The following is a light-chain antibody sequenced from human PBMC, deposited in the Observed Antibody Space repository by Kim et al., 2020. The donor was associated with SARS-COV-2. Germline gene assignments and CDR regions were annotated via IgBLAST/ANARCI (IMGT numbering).Light chain of an antibody. CDR1: QSINNW. CDR2: KAS. Sequence: DIQLTQSPSTLSTSVGDRVTITCRASQSINNWLAWYQQKPGKAPKLLIYKASSLDNGVPSRFSGSGSGTEFTLTISSLQPDDFATYYCQQYNGFYSFGQGTKLEIK. CDR3: QQYNGFYS. V-gene: IGKV1-5*03. J-gene: IGKJ2*03.